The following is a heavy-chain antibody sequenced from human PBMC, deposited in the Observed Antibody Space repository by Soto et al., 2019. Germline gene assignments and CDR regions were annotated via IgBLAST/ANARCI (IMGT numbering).Heavy chain of an antibody. D-gene: IGHD1-26*01. J-gene: IGHJ4*02. V-gene: IGHV1-18*01. CDR1: GYTFTSYG. CDR2: ISAYNGNT. Sequence: ASVKVSCKASGYTFTSYGISWVRQAPGQGLEWMGWISAYNGNTNYAQKLQGRFTMTTDTSTSTAYMELRSLRSDDTAVYYCASDRWELLLRAFDYWGQGTLVTVSS. CDR3: ASDRWELLLRAFDY.